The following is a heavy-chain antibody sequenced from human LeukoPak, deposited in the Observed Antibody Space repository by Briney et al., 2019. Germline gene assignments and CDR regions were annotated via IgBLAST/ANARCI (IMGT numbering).Heavy chain of an antibody. D-gene: IGHD5-12*01. J-gene: IGHJ5*02. CDR2: ISYDGSNK. CDR3: AREGRDIVDLGLNWFDP. V-gene: IGHV3-30-3*01. Sequence: PGGSLRLSCAASGFTFSSYAMHWVRQAPGKGLEWVAVISYDGSNKYYADSVKGRFTISRDNSKNTLCLQMNSLRAEDTAVYYCAREGRDIVDLGLNWFDPWGQGTLVTVSS. CDR1: GFTFSSYA.